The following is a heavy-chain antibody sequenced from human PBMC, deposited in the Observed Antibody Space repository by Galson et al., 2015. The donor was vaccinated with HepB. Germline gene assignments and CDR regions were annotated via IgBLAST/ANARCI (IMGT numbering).Heavy chain of an antibody. J-gene: IGHJ3*01. Sequence: ALRLSCAASGFTFGNHARRWVRQASGTGLEYVTVIRGNGHDTYRAETEKGRFSVSRDNSRNWLFLQMSSLRPEDTAVYYCVRDWTYDFWSGYFGAFDLWGQGTLVTVSS. D-gene: IGHD3-3*01. CDR3: VRDWTYDFWSGYFGAFDL. V-gene: IGHV3-64D*09. CDR1: GFTFGNHA. CDR2: IRGNGHDT.